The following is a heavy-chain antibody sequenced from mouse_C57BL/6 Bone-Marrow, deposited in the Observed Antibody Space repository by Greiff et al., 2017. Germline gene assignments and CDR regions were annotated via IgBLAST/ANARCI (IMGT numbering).Heavy chain of an antibody. CDR2: IDPSDSET. Sequence: QVQLQQPGAELVRPGSSVKLSCKASGYTFTSYWMHWVKQRPIQGLEWIGNIDPSDSETPYNQKFKDKATLTVDKSSSTAYMQLSSLTSEDSAVYYCARGTGVYGSSYDWYFDVGGTGTTVTVSS. D-gene: IGHD1-1*01. J-gene: IGHJ1*03. CDR1: GYTFTSYW. CDR3: ARGTGVYGSSYDWYFDV. V-gene: IGHV1-52*01.